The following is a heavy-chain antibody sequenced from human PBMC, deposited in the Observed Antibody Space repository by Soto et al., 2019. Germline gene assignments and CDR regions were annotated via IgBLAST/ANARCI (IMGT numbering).Heavy chain of an antibody. CDR2: ISYSGNT. D-gene: IGHD2-8*01. V-gene: IGHV4-59*01. J-gene: IGHJ4*02. Sequence: SETLSLTCTVSGGSISNFYWSWIRQPPGKGLEWIGYISYSGNTNYNPSLKSRVSISVDTSKNQLSLNLTSVTAADTAVYYCSRAPMVLSRSYFDSWGQGTPVTVSS. CDR1: GGSISNFY. CDR3: SRAPMVLSRSYFDS.